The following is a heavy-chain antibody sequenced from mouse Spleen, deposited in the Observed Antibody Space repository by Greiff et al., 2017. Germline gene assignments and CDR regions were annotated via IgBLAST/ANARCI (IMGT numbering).Heavy chain of an antibody. V-gene: IGHV1-39*01. D-gene: IGHD1-1*02. CDR1: GYSFTDYN. Sequence: VQLKQSGPELVKPGGSVKISCKASGYSFTDYNMYWVKQSNGKSLEWIGVINPNFGTTTYNQSFKGKASLTVDQSSSTVYLQLHSLTSEDSAVYYCAKRWEALDYWGQGTSVTVSS. CDR2: INPNFGTT. J-gene: IGHJ4*01. CDR3: AKRWEALDY.